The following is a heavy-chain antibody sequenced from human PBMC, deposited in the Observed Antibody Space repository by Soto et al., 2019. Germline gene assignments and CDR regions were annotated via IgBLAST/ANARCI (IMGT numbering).Heavy chain of an antibody. D-gene: IGHD2-2*02. CDR3: ARDRYCSSTRCYTEGAYYYYGMDV. J-gene: IGHJ6*02. CDR2: INPNSGGT. V-gene: IGHV1-2*04. Sequence: VASVKVSCKASGYTFTGYYMHWVRQAPGQGLEWMGWINPNSGGTNYAQKCQGWVTMTRDTSISTAYMELSRLRSDDTAVYYCARDRYCSSTRCYTEGAYYYYGMDVWGQGTTVTVSS. CDR1: GYTFTGYY.